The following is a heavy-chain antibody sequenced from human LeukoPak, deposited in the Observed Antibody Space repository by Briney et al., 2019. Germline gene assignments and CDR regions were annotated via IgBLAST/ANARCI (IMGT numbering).Heavy chain of an antibody. V-gene: IGHV3-48*02. CDR1: GFTFSSYS. J-gene: IGHJ4*02. CDR2: IIGSSDLI. D-gene: IGHD1-26*01. Sequence: GGSLRLSCAASGFTFSSYSMNWVRQAPGKGLEWVSFIIGSSDLIYYADSVKGRFTISRDNAKNSLYLQMNSLRDEDTAVYYCARVRGATWSHHYFDYRGRGALVTVSS. CDR3: ARVRGATWSHHYFDY.